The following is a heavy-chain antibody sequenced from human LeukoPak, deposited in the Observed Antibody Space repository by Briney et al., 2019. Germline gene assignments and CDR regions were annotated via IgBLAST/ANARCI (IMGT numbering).Heavy chain of an antibody. V-gene: IGHV4-59*08. CDR3: ARHDGSSWYYAFDV. D-gene: IGHD6-13*01. J-gene: IGHJ3*01. CDR1: GRSFSGYY. CDR2: IYYSGST. Sequence: SETLSLTCAVYGRSFSGYYWSWIRQPPGKGLEWIGYIYYSGSTNYNPSLKSRVTISLDTSKNQFSLKLSSVTAADTAVYYCARHDGSSWYYAFDVWGQGTMVTVSS.